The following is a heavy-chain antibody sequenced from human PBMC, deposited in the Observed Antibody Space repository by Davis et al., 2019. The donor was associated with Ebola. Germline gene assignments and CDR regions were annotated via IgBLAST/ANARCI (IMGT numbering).Heavy chain of an antibody. CDR1: GFTFSNYD. Sequence: GESLKISCEASGFTFSNYDMHWVRQATGKGLEWVSAIGTAGDTYYPGSVKGRFTISRDNSKNTLYLQMSSLRAEDTAVYYCAKGGGTSSSDFRRTWGQGTLVTVSS. J-gene: IGHJ5*02. V-gene: IGHV3-13*01. CDR3: AKGGGTSSSDFRRT. D-gene: IGHD6-6*01. CDR2: IGTAGDT.